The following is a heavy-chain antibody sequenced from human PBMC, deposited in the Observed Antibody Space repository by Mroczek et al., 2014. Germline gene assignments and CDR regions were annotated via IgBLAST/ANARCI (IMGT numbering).Heavy chain of an antibody. CDR2: ISYDGSNK. Sequence: QVQLQESGGGVVQPGRSLRLSCAASGFTFSSYAMHWVRQAPGKGLEWVAVISYDGSNKYYADSVRGRFTISRDNSKNTLYLQMNSLRAEDTAVYYCARDGDYGELGDYFDYWGQGTLVTVSS. CDR1: GFTFSSYA. J-gene: IGHJ4*02. CDR3: ARDGDYGELGDYFDY. V-gene: IGHV3-30-3*01. D-gene: IGHD4-17*01.